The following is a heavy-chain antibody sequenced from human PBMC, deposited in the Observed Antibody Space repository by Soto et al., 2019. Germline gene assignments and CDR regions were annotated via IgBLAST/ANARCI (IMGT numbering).Heavy chain of an antibody. V-gene: IGHV4-34*01. Sequence: QVQLQQWGAGLLKPSETLSLTCAVYGGSFSGYYWSWIRQPPGKGLEWIGGINHSGSTNYNPSLKSRVTISVDTSKNQFSLKLSSVTAADTAVYYCARTYSSSWSPFEYWGQGTLVTVSS. CDR2: INHSGST. CDR1: GGSFSGYY. D-gene: IGHD6-13*01. J-gene: IGHJ4*02. CDR3: ARTYSSSWSPFEY.